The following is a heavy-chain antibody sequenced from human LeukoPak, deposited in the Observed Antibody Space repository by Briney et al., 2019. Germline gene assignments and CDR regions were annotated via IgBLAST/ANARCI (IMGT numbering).Heavy chain of an antibody. CDR1: GYTFTGYY. V-gene: IGHV1-2*02. CDR3: ASLRSGYDFWSGYSKVLDAFDI. J-gene: IGHJ3*02. CDR2: VNPNNGGT. Sequence: ASVKVSCKASGYTFTGYYIHWVRQAPGQGLEWMGWVNPNNGGTNYAQKFQGRVTMTRDTSISTAYMELSRLRSDDTAVYYCASLRSGYDFWSGYSKVLDAFDIWGQGTMVTVSS. D-gene: IGHD3-3*01.